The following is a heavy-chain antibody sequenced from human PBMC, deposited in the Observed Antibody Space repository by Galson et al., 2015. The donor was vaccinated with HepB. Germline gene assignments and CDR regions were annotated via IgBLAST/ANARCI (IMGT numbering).Heavy chain of an antibody. CDR2: ISRSGANT. Sequence: SLRLSCAASGFSFSSYAMSWVRQAPGKGLEWVSAISRSGANTYYADSVKGRFAISRDNSKPTLYLQMSSLRAEDTAVYYCAKVGQQLVRGLYYYYGMDVWGQGTTVTVSS. J-gene: IGHJ6*02. CDR3: AKVGQQLVRGLYYYYGMDV. V-gene: IGHV3-23*01. CDR1: GFSFSSYA. D-gene: IGHD6-13*01.